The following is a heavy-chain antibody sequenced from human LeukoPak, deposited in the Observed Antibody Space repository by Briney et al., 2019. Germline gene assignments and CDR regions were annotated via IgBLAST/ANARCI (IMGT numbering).Heavy chain of an antibody. CDR1: GYSISSGYY. Sequence: SETLSLTCTVSGYSISSGYYWAWLRQSPGKGLEWIGNVYHDGRTYYNPSLKSRVTISVDTSTNQFSLKLSSVTATDTALYYCARGYSSSWYAPKAYYMDVWGKGTTVTVSS. V-gene: IGHV4-38-2*02. D-gene: IGHD6-13*01. CDR2: VYHDGRT. J-gene: IGHJ6*03. CDR3: ARGYSSSWYAPKAYYMDV.